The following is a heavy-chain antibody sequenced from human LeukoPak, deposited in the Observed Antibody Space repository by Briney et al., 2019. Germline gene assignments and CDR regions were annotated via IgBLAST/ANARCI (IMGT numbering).Heavy chain of an antibody. CDR1: GFTSTGYW. CDR3: ARSTYSFGGFDY. J-gene: IGHJ4*02. CDR2: INSDGSRT. Sequence: GGSLRLSCAASGFTSTGYWMHWVRQAPGKGLVWVSRINSDGSRTGYADSVKGRFTISRDNAKNTLYLQMNSLRAEDTAVYYCARSTYSFGGFDYWGQGTLVPVSS. D-gene: IGHD5-18*01. V-gene: IGHV3-74*01.